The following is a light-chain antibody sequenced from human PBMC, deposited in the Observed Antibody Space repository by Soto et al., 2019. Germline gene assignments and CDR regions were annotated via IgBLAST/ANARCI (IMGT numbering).Light chain of an antibody. CDR2: ATS. CDR3: QQSYSTPIA. CDR1: QSISSY. V-gene: IGKV1-39*01. Sequence: DIQMTQSPSSLSASVGDRVTITCRARQSISSYLNWYHQKPGKAPKLLIYATSSLQSGVPSRFSDSGSGTDFTLTISSLQPVDFATYYCQQSYSTPIAFGQGTRLVIK. J-gene: IGKJ5*01.